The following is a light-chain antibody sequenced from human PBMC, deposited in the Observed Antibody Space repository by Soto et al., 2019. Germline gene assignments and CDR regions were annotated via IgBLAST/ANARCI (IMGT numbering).Light chain of an antibody. J-gene: IGKJ4*01. Sequence: EIVLTQSPDTLSLSPGERATLSCRASQSVSGYLGWYQQKPGQAPRLLIHDASNRAYGVPARFRGSGSGTNFPLTIASLEPDNFAVYYCQQRSNWPYLTFGGGTRV. CDR2: DAS. CDR1: QSVSGY. V-gene: IGKV3-11*01. CDR3: QQRSNWPYLT.